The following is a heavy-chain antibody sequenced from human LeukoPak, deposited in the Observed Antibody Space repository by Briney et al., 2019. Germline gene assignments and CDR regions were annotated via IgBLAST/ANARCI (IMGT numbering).Heavy chain of an antibody. D-gene: IGHD5-24*01. CDR2: INPNSGGT. V-gene: IGHV1-2*02. Sequence: ASVKVSCKASGYTFTGYYMHWVRRAPGQGLEWMGWINPNSGGTNYAQKFQGRVTMTRDTSISTAYMELSRLRPDDTAVYYCAMLLEMATINDYWGQGTLVTVSS. CDR3: AMLLEMATINDY. CDR1: GYTFTGYY. J-gene: IGHJ4*02.